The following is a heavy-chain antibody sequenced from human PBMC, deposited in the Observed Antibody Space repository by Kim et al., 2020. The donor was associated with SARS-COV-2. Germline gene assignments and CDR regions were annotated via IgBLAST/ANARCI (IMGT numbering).Heavy chain of an antibody. D-gene: IGHD6-19*01. V-gene: IGHV4-59*01. J-gene: IGHJ3*02. CDR3: ARWWWSGWYRGAVDI. Sequence: PSLKCRVTISGDTSKDQFSLKLSSVTAADTAMDYCARWWWSGWYRGAVDIWGQGTMVTVSS.